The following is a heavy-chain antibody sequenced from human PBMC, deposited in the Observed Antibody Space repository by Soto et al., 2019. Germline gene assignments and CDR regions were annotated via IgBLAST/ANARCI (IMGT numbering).Heavy chain of an antibody. D-gene: IGHD5-12*01. J-gene: IGHJ4*02. Sequence: VGSLRLWWASAGGTCGDYGGCLVRQAPGKGLEWVSTIIDSGCNTYYADSVKGRFTISRDNSKNTLFLQMNSLRAEDTAVYYCAEGGFYDGFDYCGQGTLVTVSS. V-gene: IGHV3-23*01. CDR3: AEGGFYDGFDY. CDR2: IIDSGCNT. CDR1: GGTCGDYG.